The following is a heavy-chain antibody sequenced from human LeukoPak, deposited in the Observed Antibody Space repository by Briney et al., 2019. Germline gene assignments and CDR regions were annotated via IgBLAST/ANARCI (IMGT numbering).Heavy chain of an antibody. D-gene: IGHD3-9*01. Sequence: GGSLRLSCAASGFTVSSNYMTWVRQAPGKGLEWVSVIYSGGSTYYVDSVKGRFTISRDNSKNTLYLQMNSLRAEDTAVYYCAKVPYYDILTGYSSHWYFDLWGRGTLVTVSS. CDR1: GFTVSSNY. J-gene: IGHJ2*01. CDR3: AKVPYYDILTGYSSHWYFDL. CDR2: IYSGGST. V-gene: IGHV3-53*01.